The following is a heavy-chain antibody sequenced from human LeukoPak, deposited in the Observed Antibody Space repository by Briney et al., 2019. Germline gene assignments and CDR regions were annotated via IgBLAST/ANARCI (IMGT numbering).Heavy chain of an antibody. CDR3: ARGKIGYCSGGSCYYWFDP. Sequence: SETLSLTCTVSGGSISSYYWSWIRQPPGKGLEWIGYIYYSGSTNYNPSLKSRVTISVDTSKNQFSLKLSSVTAADTAVYYCARGKIGYCSGGSCYYWFDPWGQGTLVTVSS. V-gene: IGHV4-59*01. CDR2: IYYSGST. J-gene: IGHJ5*02. CDR1: GGSISSYY. D-gene: IGHD2-15*01.